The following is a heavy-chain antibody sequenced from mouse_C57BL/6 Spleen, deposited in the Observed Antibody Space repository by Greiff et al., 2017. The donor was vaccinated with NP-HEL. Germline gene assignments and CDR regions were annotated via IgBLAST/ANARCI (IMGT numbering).Heavy chain of an antibody. CDR2: LDPSDSYT. Sequence: VQLQQSGAELVRPGTSVKLSCKASGYTFTSYWMHWVPPRPGQGLEWIGVLDPSDSYTNYNQKFKGKATLTVDTSSSTAYMQLSSLTSEDSAVYYCARTYYDYDGGFAYWGQGTLVTVSA. J-gene: IGHJ3*01. V-gene: IGHV1-59*01. CDR1: GYTFTSYW. CDR3: ARTYYDYDGGFAY. D-gene: IGHD2-4*01.